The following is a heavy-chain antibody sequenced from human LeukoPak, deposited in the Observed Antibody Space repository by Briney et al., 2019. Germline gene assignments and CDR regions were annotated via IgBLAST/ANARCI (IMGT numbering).Heavy chain of an antibody. V-gene: IGHV4-39*07. CDR1: GGSISSSSYY. D-gene: IGHD5-24*01. CDR3: AKSRDAYNGVS. CDR2: IYYSGST. J-gene: IGHJ5*02. Sequence: SETLSLTCTVSGGSISSSSYYWAWIRQPPGKGLEWIGSIYYSGSTNYNPSLKRRVTIALDTSKNQFSLKLSSVTAADTALYYCAKSRDAYNGVSWGQGTLVTVSS.